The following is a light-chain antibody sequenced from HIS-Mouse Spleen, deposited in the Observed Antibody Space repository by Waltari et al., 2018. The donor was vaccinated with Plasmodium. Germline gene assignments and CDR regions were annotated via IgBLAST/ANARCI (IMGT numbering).Light chain of an antibody. CDR1: SSDVGSYTL. Sequence: QSALTQPASVSGSPGQSITISCTGTSSDVGSYTLVSCYQQHPGKAPKLMIYEGSKRPSGVSNRFSGSKSGNTASLTISGLQAEDEADYYCCSYAGSSTNWVFGGGTKLTVL. J-gene: IGLJ3*02. CDR2: EGS. CDR3: CSYAGSSTNWV. V-gene: IGLV2-23*01.